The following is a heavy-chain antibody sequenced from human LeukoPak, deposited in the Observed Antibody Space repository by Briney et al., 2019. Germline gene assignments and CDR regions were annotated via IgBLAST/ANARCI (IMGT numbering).Heavy chain of an antibody. CDR1: GFNFSSYW. CDR2: IKQDGSEI. Sequence: GGSLRLSWAASGFNFSSYWMSWVRQDPGKGLEWVANIKQDGSEIYYVDSVKGRFTISRDNAKHSLYLQMNSLRAEDTAVYYCERERILDFWGQGTLVTVSS. J-gene: IGHJ4*02. CDR3: ERERILDF. V-gene: IGHV3-7*04. D-gene: IGHD3-3*01.